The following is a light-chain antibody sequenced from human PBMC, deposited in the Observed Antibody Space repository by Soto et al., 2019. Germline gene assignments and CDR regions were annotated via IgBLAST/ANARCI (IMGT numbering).Light chain of an antibody. CDR1: QNIKSN. J-gene: IGKJ5*01. Sequence: EIVMTQSPATLSVSPGERATLSCRAAQNIKSNLAWYQQKPGQAPRLLIYGASTRATGVPGRVSGSGSETEFPLSIRSLQSEDFAVNYSQQYDHSLPTFGQGTRLEIK. CDR2: GAS. V-gene: IGKV3-15*01. CDR3: QQYDHSLPT.